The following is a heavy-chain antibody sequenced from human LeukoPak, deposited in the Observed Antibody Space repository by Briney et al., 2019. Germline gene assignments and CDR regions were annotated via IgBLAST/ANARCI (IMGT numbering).Heavy chain of an antibody. CDR1: GFTFRGYT. Sequence: GGSLRLSCAASGFTFRGYTMNWVRQAPGKGLEWVASISASSAYIFYAASLKGRFTISRDNAKNSLFLEIDSLRAEDTAVYYCARGTGYWGQGTLVTVSS. CDR2: ISASSAYI. J-gene: IGHJ4*02. V-gene: IGHV3-21*01. D-gene: IGHD1-1*01. CDR3: ARGTGY.